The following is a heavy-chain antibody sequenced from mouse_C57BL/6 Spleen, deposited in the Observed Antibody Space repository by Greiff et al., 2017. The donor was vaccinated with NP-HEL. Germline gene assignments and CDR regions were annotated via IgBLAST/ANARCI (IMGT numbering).Heavy chain of an antibody. D-gene: IGHD2-4*01. CDR2: IHPNSGST. Sequence: VQLQQPGAELVKPGASVKLSCKASGYTFTSYWMHWVKQRPGQGLEWIGMIHPNSGSTNYNEKFKSKATLTVDKSSSTAYMQLSSLTSEDSAVYYFTRQSGYDYEYAMDYWGQGTSVTVSS. V-gene: IGHV1-64*01. CDR3: TRQSGYDYEYAMDY. J-gene: IGHJ4*01. CDR1: GYTFTSYW.